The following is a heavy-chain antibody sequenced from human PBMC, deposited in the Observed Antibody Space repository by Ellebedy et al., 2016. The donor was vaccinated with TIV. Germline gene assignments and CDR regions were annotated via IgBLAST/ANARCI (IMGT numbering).Heavy chain of an antibody. J-gene: IGHJ4*02. CDR2: ISYDGTDK. V-gene: IGHV3-30*03. Sequence: GESLKISXAASGFTFRSYGMYWVRPAPGKGLEWVAFISYDGTDKYHVDSAEGRFAVSRDISKNTLFLQMNSLRTEDTAVYYCARDTGDGYFYQLDYWGRGTLVTVSS. D-gene: IGHD2-21*01. CDR3: ARDTGDGYFYQLDY. CDR1: GFTFRSYG.